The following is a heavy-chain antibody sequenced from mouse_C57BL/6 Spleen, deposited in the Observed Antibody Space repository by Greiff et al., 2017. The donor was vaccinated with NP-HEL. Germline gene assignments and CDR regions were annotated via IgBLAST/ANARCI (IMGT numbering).Heavy chain of an antibody. CDR2: IYPGSGNT. CDR3: ARETPLSPYFDY. J-gene: IGHJ2*01. D-gene: IGHD6-1*01. V-gene: IGHV1-76*01. Sequence: QVQLKQSGAELVRPGASVKLSCKASGYTFTDYYINWVKQRPGQGLEWIARIYPGSGNTYYNEKFKGKATLTAEKSSSTAYMQLSSLTSEDSAVYFCARETPLSPYFDYWGQGTTLTVSS. CDR1: GYTFTDYY.